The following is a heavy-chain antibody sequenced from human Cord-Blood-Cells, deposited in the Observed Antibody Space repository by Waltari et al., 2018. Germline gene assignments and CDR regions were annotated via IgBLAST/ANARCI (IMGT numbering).Heavy chain of an antibody. CDR1: GHSFTSYW. CDR3: ARHSIADAFDI. V-gene: IGHV5-51*01. Sequence: EVQLVQSGAEVKKPGEFLKICCKGSGHSFTSYWIGWVRQMPGQGLEWRGIICPSDSATRDSPPFQSQSTISTDKSFSTAYLQWISLKASDTAMYYCARHSIADAFDIWGQGTMVTVSS. J-gene: IGHJ3*02. CDR2: ICPSDSAT.